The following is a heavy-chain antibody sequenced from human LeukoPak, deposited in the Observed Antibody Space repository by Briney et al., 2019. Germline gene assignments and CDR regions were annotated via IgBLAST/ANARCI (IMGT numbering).Heavy chain of an antibody. V-gene: IGHV4-39*01. D-gene: IGHD6-6*01. CDR3: ARHWVYSSSHFDY. CDR2: IYYSGTT. CDR1: GGSISSSRYH. Sequence: SETLSLTCTVSGGSISSSRYHWGWIRQPPGKGLEWIGSIYYSGTTFYNPSLKSRVTISVDTSKNQFSLKVSSVTAADTAVYYCARHWVYSSSHFDYWVQGTLVTVSS. J-gene: IGHJ4*02.